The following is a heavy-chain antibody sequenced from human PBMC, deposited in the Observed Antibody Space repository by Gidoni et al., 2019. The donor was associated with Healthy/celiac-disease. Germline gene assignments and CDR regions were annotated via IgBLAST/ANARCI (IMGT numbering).Heavy chain of an antibody. CDR2: ISYDGSNK. CDR1: GFTFSSYA. Sequence: QVQLVESGGGVVQPGRSLRLSCAASGFTFSSYAMPWVRQAPGQGLEWVAVISYDGSNKYYADSVKGRFTISRDNSKNTLYLQMNSLRAEDTAVYYCARDWGPAAVARNYYYYGMDVWGQGTTVTVSS. V-gene: IGHV3-30-3*01. CDR3: ARDWGPAAVARNYYYYGMDV. J-gene: IGHJ6*02. D-gene: IGHD6-19*01.